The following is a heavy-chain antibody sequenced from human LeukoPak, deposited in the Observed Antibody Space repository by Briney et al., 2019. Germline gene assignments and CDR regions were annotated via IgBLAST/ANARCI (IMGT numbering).Heavy chain of an antibody. Sequence: PGGSLRLSCAASGFTFSSYSMNWVRQAPGKGLEWVSYISSSSTIYYADSVKGRFTISRDNAKNSLYLQMNSLRAEDTAVYYCARDHVLAAAGSFDYWGQGTLVTVSS. CDR1: GFTFSSYS. D-gene: IGHD6-13*01. J-gene: IGHJ4*02. CDR3: ARDHVLAAAGSFDY. CDR2: ISSSSTI. V-gene: IGHV3-48*01.